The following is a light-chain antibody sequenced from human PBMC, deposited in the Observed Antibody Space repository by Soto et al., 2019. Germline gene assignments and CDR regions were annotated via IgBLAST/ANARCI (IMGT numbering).Light chain of an antibody. V-gene: IGKV2-28*01. CDR3: VQALQTPLT. Sequence: DIVMTQSPLSLPVTPGEPASISCRSSQSLLHSNGYNYLDWYLQKPGQSPQLLIYLGSNRASGVTDRLSGSGSGTDVTLKISRVEAEYVGVYYCVQALQTPLTFGGGTKVEIK. CDR1: QSLLHSNGYNY. CDR2: LGS. J-gene: IGKJ4*01.